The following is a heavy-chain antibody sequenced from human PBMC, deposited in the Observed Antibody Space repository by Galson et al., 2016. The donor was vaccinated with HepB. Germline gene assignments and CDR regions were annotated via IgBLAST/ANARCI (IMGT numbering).Heavy chain of an antibody. V-gene: IGHV4-39*01. CDR1: GASISRSDYY. CDR2: MFYSGSP. D-gene: IGHD4-17*01. Sequence: SETLSLTCTVSGASISRSDYYWAWIRQPPGKGLEWIGSMFYSGSPYYNPSLQSRVTFSVDTSKNHFSLRLSAVTAADTAVYFCARHDDYGDYAVGLTNWFDPWGQGTLVTVSS. CDR3: ARHDDYGDYAVGLTNWFDP. J-gene: IGHJ5*02.